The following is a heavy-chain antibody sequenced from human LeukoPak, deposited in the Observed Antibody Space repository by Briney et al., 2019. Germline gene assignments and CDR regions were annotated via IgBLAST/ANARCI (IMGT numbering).Heavy chain of an antibody. J-gene: IGHJ3*02. Sequence: SETLSLTCSVSGDSITYYYWSWIRQAPGKGLEWIGYIYYTGSTNYNPSLKSRVTISVDTSNNQFSLKLRSVTAADTAVYYCARDQSGSYVDAFDIWGQGTMVTVSS. CDR2: IYYTGST. D-gene: IGHD1-26*01. CDR1: GDSITYYY. CDR3: ARDQSGSYVDAFDI. V-gene: IGHV4-59*01.